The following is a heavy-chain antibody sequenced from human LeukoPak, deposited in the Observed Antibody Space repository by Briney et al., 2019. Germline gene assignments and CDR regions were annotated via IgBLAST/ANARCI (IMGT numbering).Heavy chain of an antibody. V-gene: IGHV3-30-3*01. J-gene: IGHJ5*02. CDR3: ARVRLVRAWFDP. CDR2: ISYDGSNK. CDR1: GFTFSSYA. D-gene: IGHD6-19*01. Sequence: GGSLRLSCAASGFTFSSYAMHWVRQAPGKGLEWVAVISYDGSNKYYADSVKGRFTISRGNAKNTLYLQMNSLRAEDTAVYYCARVRLVRAWFDPWGQGTLVTVSS.